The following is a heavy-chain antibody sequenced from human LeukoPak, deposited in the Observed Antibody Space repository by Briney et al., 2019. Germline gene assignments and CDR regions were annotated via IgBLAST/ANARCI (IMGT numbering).Heavy chain of an antibody. V-gene: IGHV1-46*01. CDR2: INPSGGST. D-gene: IGHD3-22*01. CDR1: GYTFTSYY. J-gene: IGHJ5*02. Sequence: ASVKVSCKASGYTFTSYYMHWVRQAPGQGLEWMGIINPSGGSTSYAQKFQGRVTMTRDMSTSTVYMELCSLRSEDTAVYYCARAPSSGYSDNWFDPWGQGTLVTVSP. CDR3: ARAPSSGYSDNWFDP.